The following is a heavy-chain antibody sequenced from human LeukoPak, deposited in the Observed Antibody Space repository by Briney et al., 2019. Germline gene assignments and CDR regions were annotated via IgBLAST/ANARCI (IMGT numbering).Heavy chain of an antibody. CDR1: GFTFSSYA. Sequence: GGSLRLSCAASGFTFSSYAMHWVRQAPGKGLEWVAVISYDGSNKYYADSVKGRFTISKDNSKNTLYLQMNSLRAEDTAVYYCARVRLGVRGVIIYYYYYMDVWGKGTTVTVSS. CDR2: ISYDGSNK. J-gene: IGHJ6*03. V-gene: IGHV3-30*04. CDR3: ARVRLGVRGVIIYYYYYMDV. D-gene: IGHD3-10*01.